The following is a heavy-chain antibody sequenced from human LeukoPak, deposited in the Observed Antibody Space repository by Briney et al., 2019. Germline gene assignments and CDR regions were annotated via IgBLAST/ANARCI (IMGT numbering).Heavy chain of an antibody. CDR1: GFTFSSYA. D-gene: IGHD3-9*01. CDR2: ISGSGGST. V-gene: IGHV3-23*01. Sequence: AGGSLRLSCAASGFTFSSYAMSWVRQAPGKGLEWVSAISGSGGSTYYADSVKGRFTISRDNSKNTLYLQMNSLRAEDTAVYYCAKLFPLLRYFDWLTSYFDYWGQGTLVTVSS. J-gene: IGHJ4*02. CDR3: AKLFPLLRYFDWLTSYFDY.